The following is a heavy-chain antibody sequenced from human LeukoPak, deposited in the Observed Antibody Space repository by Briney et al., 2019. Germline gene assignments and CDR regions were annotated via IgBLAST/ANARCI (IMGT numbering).Heavy chain of an antibody. D-gene: IGHD4-17*01. J-gene: IGHJ4*02. CDR1: GYTLTELS. CDR3: AALPVGDYVSALDY. CDR2: FDPEDGET. Sequence: ASVKVSCKVSGYTLTELSMHWVRQAPGKGLEWMGGFDPEDGETIYAQKFQGRVTMTEDTSTDTAYMELSSLRPEDTAVYYCAALPVGDYVSALDYWGQGTLVTVSS. V-gene: IGHV1-24*01.